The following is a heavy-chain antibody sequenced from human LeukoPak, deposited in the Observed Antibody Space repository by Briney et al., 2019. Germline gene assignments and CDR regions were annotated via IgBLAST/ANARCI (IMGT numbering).Heavy chain of an antibody. Sequence: PGGSLRLSCAASGFTFNNYWMSWVRQAPGKGLEWVANIKQDGSGLYYVESVKGRFTISRDNAKNSLYLQMDSLRAEDTAIYYCAKGYITSPPATRLFDYRGQGTLVTVSS. D-gene: IGHD5-12*01. J-gene: IGHJ4*02. CDR2: IKQDGSGL. V-gene: IGHV3-7*03. CDR1: GFTFNNYW. CDR3: AKGYITSPPATRLFDY.